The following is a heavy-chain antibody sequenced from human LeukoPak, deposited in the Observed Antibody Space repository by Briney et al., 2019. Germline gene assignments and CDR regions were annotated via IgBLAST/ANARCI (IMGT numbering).Heavy chain of an antibody. Sequence: PSETLSLTCTVSGGSISSYYWSWIRQPPGKGLEWIGYIYYSGSTNYNPSLKSRVTISVDTSKNQFSLKLSSVTAADTAVYYCARDLSRYSYGTFDYWGQGTLSPSPQ. D-gene: IGHD5-18*01. CDR2: IYYSGST. CDR1: GGSISSYY. CDR3: ARDLSRYSYGTFDY. J-gene: IGHJ4*02. V-gene: IGHV4-59*01.